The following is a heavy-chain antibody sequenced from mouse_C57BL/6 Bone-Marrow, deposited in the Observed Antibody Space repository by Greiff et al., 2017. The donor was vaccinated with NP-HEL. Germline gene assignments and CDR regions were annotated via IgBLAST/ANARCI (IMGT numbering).Heavy chain of an antibody. CDR3: ARSEEYDDGAWFAY. CDR1: GYTFTDYY. D-gene: IGHD2-14*01. V-gene: IGHV1-26*01. Sequence: EVQLQQSGPELVKPGASVKISCKASGYTFTDYYMNWVKQSHGKSLEWIGDINPNNGGTSYNQKFKGKATLTVDKSSSTAYMERRSLTSEHSAVYYCARSEEYDDGAWFAYWGQGTLVTVSA. J-gene: IGHJ3*01. CDR2: INPNNGGT.